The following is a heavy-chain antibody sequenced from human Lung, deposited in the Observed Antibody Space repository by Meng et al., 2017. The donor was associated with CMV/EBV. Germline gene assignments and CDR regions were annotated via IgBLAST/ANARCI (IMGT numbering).Heavy chain of an antibody. D-gene: IGHD3-3*01. V-gene: IGHV3-49*04. Sequence: GGSLRLXCTTSGFTFGEYAMSWVRQAPGKGLEWVGFIRSKAYGGTTEYAASVKGRFAISRDDYKSIAYLQMNSLKTEDTAVYYCARHYLRFSINWFDPWCQGTLVTVSS. J-gene: IGHJ5*02. CDR2: IRSKAYGGTT. CDR1: GFTFGEYA. CDR3: ARHYLRFSINWFDP.